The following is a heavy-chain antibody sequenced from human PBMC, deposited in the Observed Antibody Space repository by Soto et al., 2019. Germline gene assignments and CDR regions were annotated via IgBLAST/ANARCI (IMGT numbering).Heavy chain of an antibody. Sequence: QVQLQQWGAGLLKPSETLSLTCAVYGGSFSGYYWSWIRQPPGKGLEWIGEINHSGSTNYNPSLKSRFTISVDTSKNQFSLKLSSVTAADTAVYYCARVVVVVVAATRALAFDIWGQGTMVTVSS. CDR2: INHSGST. J-gene: IGHJ3*02. D-gene: IGHD2-15*01. V-gene: IGHV4-34*01. CDR1: GGSFSGYY. CDR3: ARVVVVVVAATRALAFDI.